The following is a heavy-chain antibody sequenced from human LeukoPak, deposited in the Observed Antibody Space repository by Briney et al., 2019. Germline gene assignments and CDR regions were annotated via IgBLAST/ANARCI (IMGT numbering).Heavy chain of an antibody. CDR2: ISGSGSST. V-gene: IGHV3-23*01. CDR1: GFTFSSYA. Sequence: GGSLRLSCAASGFTFSSYAMSWVRQAPGKGLEWVSIISGSGSSTNYADTVKRRFTMSRDNSKNTLYLQMNSLTAEDRAVYYCAKDRVAAAAPFTWFAPGAQGPLVTVPT. D-gene: IGHD6-13*01. CDR3: AKDRVAAAAPFTWFAP. J-gene: IGHJ5*02.